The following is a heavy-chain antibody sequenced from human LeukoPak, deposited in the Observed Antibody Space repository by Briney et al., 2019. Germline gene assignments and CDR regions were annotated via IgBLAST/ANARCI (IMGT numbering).Heavy chain of an antibody. J-gene: IGHJ4*02. V-gene: IGHV3-7*01. CDR3: ARGRWLQFRYYFDY. CDR2: IKQDGSEK. CDR1: GFTFSSYW. Sequence: GGSLRLSCAASGFTFSSYWMSWVRQAPGKGPEWVANIKQDGSEKYYVDSVKGRFTISRDNAKNSLYLQMNSLRAEDTAVYYCARGRWLQFRYYFDYWGQGTLVTVPS. D-gene: IGHD5-24*01.